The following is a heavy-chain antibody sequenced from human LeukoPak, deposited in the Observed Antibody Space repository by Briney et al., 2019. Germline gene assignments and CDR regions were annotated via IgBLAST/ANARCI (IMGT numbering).Heavy chain of an antibody. CDR1: GLTFSSYA. V-gene: IGHV3-30-3*01. CDR3: ARGPSYYDFWSGYRNPPLYFDY. CDR2: ISFDGTNT. D-gene: IGHD3-3*01. J-gene: IGHJ4*02. Sequence: PGGSLRLSCAASGLTFSSYAMHWVRQAPGKGLEWVAVISFDGTNTYYADSVKGRFTISRDNSKNTLYLQMNSLRAEDTAVYYCARGPSYYDFWSGYRNPPLYFDYWGQGTLVTVSS.